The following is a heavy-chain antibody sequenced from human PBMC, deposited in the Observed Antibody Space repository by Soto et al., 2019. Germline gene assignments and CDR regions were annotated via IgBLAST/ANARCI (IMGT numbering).Heavy chain of an antibody. CDR1: GGSISSYY. CDR3: ARHGNSYGPGDYYYYYWDV. J-gene: IGHJ6*03. D-gene: IGHD5-18*01. CDR2: IYYSGST. Sequence: SETLSLTCTVSGGSISSYYWSWIRQPPGKGLEWIGYIYYSGSTNYNPSLKSRVTISVDTSKNQFSLKLSSVTAADTAGYYCARHGNSYGPGDYYYYYWDVWGKGTTVTVSS. V-gene: IGHV4-59*08.